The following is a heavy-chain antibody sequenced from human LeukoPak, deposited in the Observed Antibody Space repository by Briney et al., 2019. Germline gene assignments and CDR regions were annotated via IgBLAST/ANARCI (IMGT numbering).Heavy chain of an antibody. D-gene: IGHD3-3*02. CDR3: ARGREHSSRRHRFDP. J-gene: IGHJ5*02. CDR1: GGSFSGYY. CDR2: INHIGST. Sequence: SETLSLTCAVYGGSFSGYYWSWIRQPPGKGLEGIGEINHIGSTNHNPSLKSRVTISVDTSKNQFSLKLSSVTAADTAVYYCARGREHSSRRHRFDPWGQGTLVTVSS. V-gene: IGHV4-34*01.